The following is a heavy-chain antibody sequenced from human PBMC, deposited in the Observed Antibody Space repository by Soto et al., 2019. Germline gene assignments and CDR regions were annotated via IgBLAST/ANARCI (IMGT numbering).Heavy chain of an antibody. CDR2: ISAYNGNT. CDR3: ARGTTVETGSY. CDR1: GYTFTSYG. V-gene: IGHV1-18*01. Sequence: QVQLVQSGAEVKKPGASVKVSCKASGYTFTSYGISWVRQAPGQGLEWMGWISAYNGNTNYAQKLQGRVTMTTDTATRKAYMELRIMRSRDTAVDFCARGTTVETGSYWGQGTLFTVSS. D-gene: IGHD4-17*01. J-gene: IGHJ4*02.